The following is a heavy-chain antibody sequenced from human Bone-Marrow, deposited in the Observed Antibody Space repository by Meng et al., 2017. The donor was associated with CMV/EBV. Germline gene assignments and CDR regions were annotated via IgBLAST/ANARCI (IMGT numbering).Heavy chain of an antibody. CDR3: AREDTELTVSKLGRMDV. J-gene: IGHJ6*02. D-gene: IGHD4-11*01. V-gene: IGHV3-21*01. CDR2: ISRSSSYI. CDR1: GFTFSTYS. Sequence: GGSLRLSCAASGFTFSTYSMNWVRQAPGKGLEWVSSISRSSSYIYYADSVKGRFTISRDNAKNSLYLQMNSLRAEDTAVYYCAREDTELTVSKLGRMDVWGQGTTVTVSS.